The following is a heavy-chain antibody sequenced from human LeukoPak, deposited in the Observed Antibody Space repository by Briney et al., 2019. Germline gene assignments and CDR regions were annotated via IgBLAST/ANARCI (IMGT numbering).Heavy chain of an antibody. Sequence: PGGSLRLSCATSGFFFNTYWMHWVRQAPGKGLVWVSRNNSDGSKTSHADSVKGRFTISRDNAKNTLYLQMNGLRAEDTAVYYCAREGSLEYYFDYWGRGNLVTVSS. CDR3: AREGSLEYYFDY. CDR2: NNSDGSKT. CDR1: GFFFNTYW. J-gene: IGHJ4*02. D-gene: IGHD3-10*01. V-gene: IGHV3-74*01.